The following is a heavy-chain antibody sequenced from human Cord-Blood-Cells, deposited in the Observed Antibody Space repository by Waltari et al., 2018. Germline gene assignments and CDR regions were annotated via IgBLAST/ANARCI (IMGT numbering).Heavy chain of an antibody. CDR3: ARHPHLAAAEVAFDI. CDR2: IYPGDSDT. Sequence: EVQLVQSGAEVKKPGESLKISCKGSGYSFTSYWIGWVRQMPGKGLEWMGIIYPGDSDTRYSPSFQGQVTISADKSISTAYRQWSSLKASDTAMYYCARHPHLAAAEVAFDIWGQGTMVTVSS. D-gene: IGHD6-13*01. J-gene: IGHJ3*02. V-gene: IGHV5-51*01. CDR1: GYSFTSYW.